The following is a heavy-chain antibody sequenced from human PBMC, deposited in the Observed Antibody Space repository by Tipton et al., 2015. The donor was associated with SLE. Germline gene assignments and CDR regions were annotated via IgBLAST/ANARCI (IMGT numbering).Heavy chain of an antibody. CDR1: GVSLSSHY. J-gene: IGHJ4*02. CDR3: ARVRGLSTWYDY. D-gene: IGHD3-3*02. Sequence: TLSFTCTVSGVSLSSHYWSWIRQSPGKGLEWIGYIHSSGTTNYNPSLKSRLTISVDTSRSQFSLNLTSVTAADTAVYYCARVRGLSTWYDYWGQGTLVTVSS. V-gene: IGHV4-59*11. CDR2: IHSSGTT.